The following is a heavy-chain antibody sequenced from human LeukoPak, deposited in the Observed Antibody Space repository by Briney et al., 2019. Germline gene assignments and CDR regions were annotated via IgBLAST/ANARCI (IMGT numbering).Heavy chain of an antibody. J-gene: IGHJ5*02. CDR3: ARSDDSHVWGLS. CDR1: GASINRHY. V-gene: IGHV4-59*11. Sequence: PSETLSLPCTVSGASINRHYWSWIRQPPGEGLEYIGCISDTGSPNYSPSLRSRITLSPDTSKNQVSLTLRSVTAADTAVYYCARSDDSHVWGLSWGRGTPVTVSS. D-gene: IGHD3-16*01. CDR2: ISDTGSP.